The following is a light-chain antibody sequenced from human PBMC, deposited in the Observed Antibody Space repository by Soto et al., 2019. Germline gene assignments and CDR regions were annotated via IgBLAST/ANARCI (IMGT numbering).Light chain of an antibody. J-gene: IGKJ4*01. V-gene: IGKV3-15*01. CDR1: QSVSSN. CDR3: QQYNNGPLT. Sequence: EIVMTQSPATLSVSPGERVTLSCRASQSVSSNLAWYQQKPGQAPRLLISGASTRATGIPARFSGSGSGTEFTLTISSLQSEDFAVYYCQQYNNGPLTFGGGTTVEIK. CDR2: GAS.